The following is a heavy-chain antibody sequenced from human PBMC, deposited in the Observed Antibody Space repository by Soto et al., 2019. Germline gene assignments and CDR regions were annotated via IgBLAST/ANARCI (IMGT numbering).Heavy chain of an antibody. J-gene: IGHJ5*02. V-gene: IGHV4-31*03. D-gene: IGHD2-2*01. Sequence: TLSLTCTVSGGSISSGGYYWSWIRQHPGKGLEWIGYIYYSGSTYYNPSLKSRVTISVDTSKNQFSLKLSSVTAADTAVYYCALGRTPRYCSSTSCYSSYNWFDPWGQGTLVTVSS. CDR3: ALGRTPRYCSSTSCYSSYNWFDP. CDR1: GGSISSGGYY. CDR2: IYYSGST.